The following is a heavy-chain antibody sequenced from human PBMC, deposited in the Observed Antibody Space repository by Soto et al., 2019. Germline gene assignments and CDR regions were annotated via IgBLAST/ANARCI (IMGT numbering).Heavy chain of an antibody. CDR3: ARDRIAARRGVYYYYYGMDV. CDR1: GGTFSSYA. V-gene: IGHV1-69*13. CDR2: IIPIFGTA. D-gene: IGHD6-6*01. Sequence: SVKVSCKASGGTFSSYAISWVRQAPGQGLEWMGGIIPIFGTANYAQKFQGRVTITADESTSTAYMELSSLRSEDTAVYYCARDRIAARRGVYYYYYGMDVWGQGTTVTVSS. J-gene: IGHJ6*02.